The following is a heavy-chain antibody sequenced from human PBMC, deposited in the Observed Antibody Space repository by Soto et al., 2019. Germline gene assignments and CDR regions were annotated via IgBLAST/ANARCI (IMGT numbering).Heavy chain of an antibody. V-gene: IGHV4-59*01. CDR3: ARRTDTTKWLDL. CDR2: IYYSGST. D-gene: IGHD1-7*01. CDR1: GAPITINY. Sequence: SETLSLTCTVSGAPITINYWSWIRQAPGKGLEWIGYIYYSGSTTYNPSLKSRVTMSADTSKDQFSLKLNSVTAADTAVYYCARRTDTTKWLDLWGQGTSVTVSS. J-gene: IGHJ5*02.